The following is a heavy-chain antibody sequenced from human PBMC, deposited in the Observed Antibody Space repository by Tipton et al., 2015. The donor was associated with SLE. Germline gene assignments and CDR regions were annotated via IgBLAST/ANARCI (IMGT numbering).Heavy chain of an antibody. CDR2: IYYSGNT. CDR1: SGSISSSFYY. Sequence: TLSLTCTVSSGSISSSFYYWGWIRQPPGKGLEWIGSIYYSGNTNYNPSLKSRITISVDTSKKQFSLTLNSVNTADTAVYYCARDRGLMLYYFDYWGRGTLVTVSS. CDR3: ARDRGLMLYYFDY. D-gene: IGHD3-10*01. J-gene: IGHJ4*02. V-gene: IGHV4-39*07.